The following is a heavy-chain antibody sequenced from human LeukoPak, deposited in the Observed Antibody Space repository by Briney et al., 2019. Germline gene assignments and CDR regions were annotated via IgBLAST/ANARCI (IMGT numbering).Heavy chain of an antibody. CDR2: ISSSGSTI. V-gene: IGHV3-11*04. CDR1: GFTFSDYC. Sequence: GGSLRLSCAASGFTFSDYCMSWIRQAPGKGLEWVSYISSSGSTIYYADSVKGRFTISRDNAKNSLYLQMNSLRAEDTAVYYCVSYDILPGWYFDYWGQGTLVTVSS. CDR3: VSYDILPGWYFDY. J-gene: IGHJ4*02. D-gene: IGHD3-22*01.